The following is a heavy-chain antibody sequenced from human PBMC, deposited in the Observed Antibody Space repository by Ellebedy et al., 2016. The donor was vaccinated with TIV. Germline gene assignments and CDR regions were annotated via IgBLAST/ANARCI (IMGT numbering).Heavy chain of an antibody. V-gene: IGHV5-10-1*01. CDR1: GYNFNNYW. J-gene: IGHJ6*02. CDR3: ARRLGYCSSTNCLSYGMDI. Sequence: GESLKISCKGSGYNFNNYWINWVRQMPGKGLEWMGRFDPSDSFTKYSPSVQGRVTISADKSITTAYLQWSSLEASATAIYYCARRLGYCSSTNCLSYGMDIWGQGTPVTVSS. D-gene: IGHD2-2*01. CDR2: FDPSDSFT.